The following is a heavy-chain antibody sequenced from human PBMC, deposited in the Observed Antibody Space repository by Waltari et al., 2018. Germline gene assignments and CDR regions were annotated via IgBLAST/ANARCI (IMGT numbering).Heavy chain of an antibody. CDR1: GYTLTSYD. J-gene: IGHJ5*01. CDR2: RNANMGNT. V-gene: IGHV1-8*01. CDR3: ARGDWNDGFDW. D-gene: IGHD1-1*01. Sequence: QVQLVQAGAEVKKPVASVKVSCKASGYTLTSYDITWVRQATGQGLDWMGWRNANMGNTVYAQKFQGRVTMTRNTSISTAYMELSSLRAADTSVYYCARGDWNDGFDWWSQGTLGTGSS.